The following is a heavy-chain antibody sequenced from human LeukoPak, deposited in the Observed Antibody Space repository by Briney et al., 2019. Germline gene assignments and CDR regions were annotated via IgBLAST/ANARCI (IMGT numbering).Heavy chain of an antibody. CDR3: ARSITGRGDY. D-gene: IGHD1-20*01. Sequence: ASVKVSCKASGYRFTSYYMHWVRQAPGQGLEWMGIINPSGGSTSYAQKFQGRVTMTRDMSTSTVYMELSSLRSEDTAVYYCARSITGRGDYWGQGTLVTVSS. J-gene: IGHJ4*02. V-gene: IGHV1-46*01. CDR2: INPSGGST. CDR1: GYRFTSYY.